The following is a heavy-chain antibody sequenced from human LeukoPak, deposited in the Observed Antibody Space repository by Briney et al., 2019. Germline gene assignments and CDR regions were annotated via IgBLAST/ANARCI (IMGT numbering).Heavy chain of an antibody. CDR3: APGEYDETSYFDY. Sequence: PGGSLRLSCAASGFTFSSYGMHWVRQAPGKGLEWVAVISYDGSNKYYADSVKGRFTISRDNSKNTLYLQMNSLRAEDTAVYYCAPGEYDETSYFDYWGQGTLVTVSS. CDR2: ISYDGSNK. V-gene: IGHV3-30*03. J-gene: IGHJ4*02. D-gene: IGHD3-16*01. CDR1: GFTFSSYG.